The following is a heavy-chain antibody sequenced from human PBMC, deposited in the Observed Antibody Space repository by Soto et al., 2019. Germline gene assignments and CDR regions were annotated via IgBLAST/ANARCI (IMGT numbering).Heavy chain of an antibody. J-gene: IGHJ4*02. CDR2: IYTSGST. Sequence: QVQLQESGPGLVKPSETLSLTCTVSGGSISSYYWSWIRQPAGKGLEWIGRIYTSGSTNYNPSLKSRVTMSVDTSKNHFALKLSSVTAADTAVYYCARGLLGYYDILTIFDYWGQGTXVXXS. CDR3: ARGLLGYYDILTIFDY. D-gene: IGHD3-9*01. CDR1: GGSISSYY. V-gene: IGHV4-4*07.